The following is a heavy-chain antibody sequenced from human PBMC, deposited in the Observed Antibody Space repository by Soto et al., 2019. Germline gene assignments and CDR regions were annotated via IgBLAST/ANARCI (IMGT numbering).Heavy chain of an antibody. D-gene: IGHD2-2*01. Sequence: QVQLVESGGGVVQPGGSLRLSCAASGFTFSSYGMHWVRQAPGKGLEWVAVIWYDGSNKYYADSVKGRFTISRDNSKNTLYLQMNSLRAEDTAVYYCARDSDCSSTSCYARDAFDIWGQGTMVTVSS. J-gene: IGHJ3*02. CDR3: ARDSDCSSTSCYARDAFDI. CDR2: IWYDGSNK. CDR1: GFTFSSYG. V-gene: IGHV3-33*01.